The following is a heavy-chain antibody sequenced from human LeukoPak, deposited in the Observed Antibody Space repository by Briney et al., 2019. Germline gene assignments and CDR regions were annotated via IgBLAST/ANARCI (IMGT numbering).Heavy chain of an antibody. CDR2: IIPIFGTA. CDR1: GGTFSSYA. Sequence: SVKVSCKASGGTFSSYAISWVRQAPGQGLEWMGGIIPIFGTANYAQKFQGRVTITADESTSTAYTELSSLRSEDTAVYYCARDRGRSSSSDCLDYWGQGTLVTVSS. V-gene: IGHV1-69*01. J-gene: IGHJ4*02. D-gene: IGHD6-6*01. CDR3: ARDRGRSSSSDCLDY.